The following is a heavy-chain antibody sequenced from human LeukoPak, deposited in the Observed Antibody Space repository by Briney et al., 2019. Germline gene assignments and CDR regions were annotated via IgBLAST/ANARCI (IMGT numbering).Heavy chain of an antibody. Sequence: GGSLRLSCAASGFTFSSYEMNWVRQAPGKGLEWVSYISSSGSTIYYADSVKGRFTISRDNSKNTLYLQMNSLRAEDTAVYYCAKLGRYGASDYWGQGTLVSVSS. CDR3: AKLGRYGASDY. J-gene: IGHJ4*02. D-gene: IGHD4-17*01. CDR1: GFTFSSYE. CDR2: ISSSGSTI. V-gene: IGHV3-48*03.